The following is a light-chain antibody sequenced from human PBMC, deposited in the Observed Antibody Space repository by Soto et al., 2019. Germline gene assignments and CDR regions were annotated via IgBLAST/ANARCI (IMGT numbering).Light chain of an antibody. Sequence: EMVLTQSPATLALSPGERATLSCRASQSISSYLDWYQQKPGQAPRLLIDDAFNKATGIPARFSGSGSGTDFALSFSSLEPEAFAVSFCQQRSNWFTFGPATKVDIK. V-gene: IGKV3-11*01. CDR3: QQRSNWFT. CDR2: DAF. CDR1: QSISSY. J-gene: IGKJ3*01.